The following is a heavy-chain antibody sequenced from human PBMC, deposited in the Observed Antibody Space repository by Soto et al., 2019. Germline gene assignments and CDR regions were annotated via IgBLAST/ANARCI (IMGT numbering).Heavy chain of an antibody. Sequence: EVQLVESGGGLVNPGGSLRLSCAASGFTFSKAWMNWVRQAPGKGLELVGRINTNSEGGTTDYAAPVQGRFSLSRDDSRHTLSLQMHSLKNADTAGYYCTTGSLEGVWGQGATVTVSS. J-gene: IGHJ6*02. V-gene: IGHV3-15*07. CDR2: INTNSEGGTT. CDR1: GFTFSKAW. D-gene: IGHD3-16*02. CDR3: TTGSLEGV.